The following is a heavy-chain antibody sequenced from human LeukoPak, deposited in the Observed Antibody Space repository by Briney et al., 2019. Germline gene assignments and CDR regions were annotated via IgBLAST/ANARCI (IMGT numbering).Heavy chain of an antibody. D-gene: IGHD2-21*02. CDR3: ARDGYCGGDCYSGYFDY. J-gene: IGHJ4*02. CDR1: GFTFSSYA. Sequence: GGSLRLSCAASGFTFSSYAMSWVRQAPGKGLEWVSSISISSSYIYYADSVKGRFTISRDNAKNSLYLQMNSLRAEDTAVYYCARDGYCGGDCYSGYFDYWGQGTLVTVSS. CDR2: ISISSSYI. V-gene: IGHV3-21*01.